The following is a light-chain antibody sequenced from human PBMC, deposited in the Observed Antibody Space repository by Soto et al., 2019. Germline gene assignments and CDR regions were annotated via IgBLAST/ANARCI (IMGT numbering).Light chain of an antibody. V-gene: IGKV1-5*03. J-gene: IGKJ1*01. Sequence: DIQMTQSPSTLSASVRDRVSITCRASQSISSWVAWYQQKPGKAPKLLISKASSLESGVPSRFSGSGSGTEFTLTITSLQPDDFATYYCQQYNTMATFGQGTKVDIK. CDR2: KAS. CDR1: QSISSW. CDR3: QQYNTMAT.